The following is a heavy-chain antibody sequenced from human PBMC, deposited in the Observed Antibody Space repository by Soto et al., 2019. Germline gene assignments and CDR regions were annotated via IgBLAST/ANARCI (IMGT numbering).Heavy chain of an antibody. CDR1: GFTFSRYR. Sequence: GGTLRLSCAASGFTFSRYRMNWVRQAPGKGLEWVSSISSSSSYIYYADSVKGRFTISRDNAKNSLYLQMNSLRAEDTAVYYCARQYKYYDILTGYSQYYFDYRGQGTLVTVSS. D-gene: IGHD3-9*01. J-gene: IGHJ4*02. CDR2: ISSSSSYI. V-gene: IGHV3-21*01. CDR3: ARQYKYYDILTGYSQYYFDY.